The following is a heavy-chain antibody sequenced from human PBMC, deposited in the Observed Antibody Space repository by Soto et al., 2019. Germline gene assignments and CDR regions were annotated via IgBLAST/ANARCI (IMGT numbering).Heavy chain of an antibody. D-gene: IGHD6-6*01. CDR2: IYYLGTT. CDR3: ARGGSWRATDYFDS. V-gene: IGHV4-30-4*01. CDR1: GGSISNGDSY. Sequence: SETLSLTCTVSGGSISNGDSYWSWIRQTPGKGLEWFGYIYYLGTTYYNPSLKSRVVMSVDTSKSQFSLRLRSVTAADTAIYYCARGGSWRATDYFDSWGQGTQVT. J-gene: IGHJ4*02.